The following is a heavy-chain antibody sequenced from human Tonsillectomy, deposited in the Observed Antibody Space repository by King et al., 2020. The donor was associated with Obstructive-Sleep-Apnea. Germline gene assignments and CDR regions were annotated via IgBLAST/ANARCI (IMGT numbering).Heavy chain of an antibody. Sequence: VQLVESGGGLIQPGGSLRLSCVASGFPFSIYNMDWVRQAPGKGLEWISYISSSGSTIHYADSVRGRFTISRDNSKNSLYLQMSNLRVEDTAVYYCARGGDGYPDYWGQGTLVTVSS. D-gene: IGHD3-22*01. CDR3: ARGGDGYPDY. V-gene: IGHV3-48*04. CDR1: GFPFSIYN. J-gene: IGHJ4*02. CDR2: ISSSGSTI.